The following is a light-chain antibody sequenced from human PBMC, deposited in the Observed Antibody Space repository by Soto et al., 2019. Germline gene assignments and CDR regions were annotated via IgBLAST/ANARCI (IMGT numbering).Light chain of an antibody. CDR2: DAS. V-gene: IGKV3-15*01. J-gene: IGKJ1*01. CDR1: QSVSSN. CDR3: QQYNNWPRT. Sequence: EIVMTQSPATLSVSPWERATLSCRASQSVSSNLAWYQQIPGQAPRLLIYDASTRATGIPARFSGSGSATEFTLTISSLQSEDFAVYYCQQYNNWPRTFGQGTKVDIK.